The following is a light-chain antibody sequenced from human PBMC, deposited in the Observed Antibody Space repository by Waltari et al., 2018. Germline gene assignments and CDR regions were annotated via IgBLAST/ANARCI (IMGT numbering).Light chain of an antibody. J-gene: IGKJ1*01. V-gene: IGKV3-20*01. CDR2: GSS. CDR3: QHYVRLPAT. CDR1: QSVGGTV. Sequence: EIVLTQSPGTLSLSPGERATLSCRARQSVGGTVAWYQQKPGQAPRLLMYGSSIRAPGTPDRFSGTGSGTDFSLTISRLEPEDFAVYYCQHYVRLPATFGQGTKVEIK.